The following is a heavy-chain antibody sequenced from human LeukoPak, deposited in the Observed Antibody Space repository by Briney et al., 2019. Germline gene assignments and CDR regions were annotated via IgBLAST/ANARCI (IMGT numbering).Heavy chain of an antibody. CDR2: IYNTGDST. J-gene: IGHJ4*02. Sequence: GGSLRLSCAASGFNFITYAMHWVRQAPGKGLEYVSAIYNTGDSTYYADSVKGRFIISRDNSKNTLYLQMGSLRAEDMAVYYCARFQYSERYFDYWDQGTLVAVSS. D-gene: IGHD1-1*01. CDR3: ARFQYSERYFDY. V-gene: IGHV3-64*02. CDR1: GFNFITYA.